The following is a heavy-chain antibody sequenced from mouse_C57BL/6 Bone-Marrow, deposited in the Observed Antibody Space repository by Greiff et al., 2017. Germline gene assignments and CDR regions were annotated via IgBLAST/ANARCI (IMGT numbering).Heavy chain of an antibody. CDR1: GYTFTSYW. CDR2: IHPNSGST. Sequence: VQLQQPGAELVKPGASVKLSCKASGYTFTSYWMPWVKQRPGQGLEWIGMIHPNSGSTNYNEKFKSKATLTVDKSSSTAYMQLSSLTSEYSAVYYCARRGTEWFAYWGQGTRVTVSA. V-gene: IGHV1-64*01. CDR3: ARRGTEWFAY. J-gene: IGHJ3*01. D-gene: IGHD3-1*01.